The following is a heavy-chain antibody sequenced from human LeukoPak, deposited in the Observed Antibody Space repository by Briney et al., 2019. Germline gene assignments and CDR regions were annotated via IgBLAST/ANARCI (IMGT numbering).Heavy chain of an antibody. CDR2: IRYDGSNK. V-gene: IGHV3-30*02. CDR1: GFTFSSYG. J-gene: IGHJ6*03. CDR3: AKDQHKARADYYIDV. D-gene: IGHD2-2*01. Sequence: GGSLRLSCAASGFTFSSYGLHWVRQAPGKGLEWVTFIRYDGSNKYYADSVKGRFTISRDNSKNTLYLQMNGLRAEDTAVYYCAKDQHKARADYYIDVWGKGTTVTVSS.